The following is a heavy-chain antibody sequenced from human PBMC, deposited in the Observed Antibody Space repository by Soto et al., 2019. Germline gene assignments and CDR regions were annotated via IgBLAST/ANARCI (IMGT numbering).Heavy chain of an antibody. V-gene: IGHV4-59*01. CDR1: GDSTSNYY. CDR2: ISYSGNT. Sequence: PSETLSLTCIISGDSTSNYYWRWIRQAPWKVLEWIGYISYSGNTNYNPSLKSRVTISVDTSKDQLSLKVTSVTAAETAMYYCACLRGKRGSTIDYWGQGTQVTVSS. CDR3: ACLRGKRGSTIDY. D-gene: IGHD2-15*01. J-gene: IGHJ4*02.